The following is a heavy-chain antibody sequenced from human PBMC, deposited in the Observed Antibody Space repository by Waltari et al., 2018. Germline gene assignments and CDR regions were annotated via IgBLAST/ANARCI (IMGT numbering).Heavy chain of an antibody. CDR1: GYSFNSYN. D-gene: IGHD3-10*01. Sequence: QVQLVQSGAAVQKPGASVKFSCKASGYSFNSYNNNWVGQAAGQGLEWMGWMNPTSGSTGYAQKFQDRVTITRNTSIGTAYMELRSLRSEDTAVYYCARDYGSGTYYYMDVWGKGTTVTVSS. J-gene: IGHJ6*03. V-gene: IGHV1-8*03. CDR3: ARDYGSGTYYYMDV. CDR2: MNPTSGST.